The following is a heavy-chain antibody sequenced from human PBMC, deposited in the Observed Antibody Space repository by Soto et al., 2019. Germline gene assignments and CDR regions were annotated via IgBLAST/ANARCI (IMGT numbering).Heavy chain of an antibody. D-gene: IGHD3-16*01. CDR3: AKDQTYYDYVWGSYPSFDA. CDR2: ISATGGST. J-gene: IGHJ5*02. V-gene: IGHV3-23*01. Sequence: GPLRLSCAAPRFTFSTYAMNLFLQSTMKFLQWVATISATGGSTYYADSVKGRFTISRDNSKNTLYLQMSSLRAEDTAVYYCAKDQTYYDYVWGSYPSFDAWGQGTLVTVSS. CDR1: RFTFSTYA.